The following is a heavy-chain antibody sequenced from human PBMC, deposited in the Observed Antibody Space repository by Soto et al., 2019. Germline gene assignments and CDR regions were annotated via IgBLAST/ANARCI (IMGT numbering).Heavy chain of an antibody. Sequence: EVQLVESGGGVVQPGGSLKLSCAASGFSFSGSAMHWVRQSSGKGLEWVVCIRSHTHNHATAYAESVECRFTISRHDSTNTAYLQMTSLKAEATAVYYCTRQCLGQGREYVDNTVDAASIAQWGQGTLVSVSS. CDR2: IRSHTHNHAT. V-gene: IGHV3-73*02. J-gene: IGHJ1*01. CDR1: GFSFSGSA. CDR3: TRQCLGQGREYVDNTVDAASIAQ. D-gene: IGHD3-16*01.